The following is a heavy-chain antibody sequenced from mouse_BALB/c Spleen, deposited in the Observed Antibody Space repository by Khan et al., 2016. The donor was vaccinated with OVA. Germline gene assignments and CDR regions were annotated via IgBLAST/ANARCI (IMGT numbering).Heavy chain of an antibody. V-gene: IGHV2-9*02. CDR1: GFSLSNYG. D-gene: IGHD2-4*01. CDR2: IWTGGIT. CDR3: ARSYDYGVGGFAY. J-gene: IGHJ3*01. Sequence: QVQLKESGPGLVAPSQSLSITCTVSGFSLSNYGIHWVRQPPGKGLEWLGVIWTGGITNYNSALMSKLIISKDNSKSQVFLKMNRLQTDDTAFYYCARSYDYGVGGFAYWGQGTLVTVSA.